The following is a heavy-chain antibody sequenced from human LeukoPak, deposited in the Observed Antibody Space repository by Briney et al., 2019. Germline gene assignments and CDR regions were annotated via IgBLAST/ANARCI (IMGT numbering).Heavy chain of an antibody. CDR2: ISHDGSES. D-gene: IGHD1-26*01. CDR3: ARDWGQRGVGATLAN. CDR1: GFTFSSHA. V-gene: IGHV3-30-3*01. Sequence: GGSLRLSCAASGFTFSSHAMVWVRQAPGKGLEWVSFISHDGSESFHTESVKGRFTISRDNFKNTVDLQVSGLKEEDTAVYYCARDWGQRGVGATLANWGQGTLIIVSS. J-gene: IGHJ4*02.